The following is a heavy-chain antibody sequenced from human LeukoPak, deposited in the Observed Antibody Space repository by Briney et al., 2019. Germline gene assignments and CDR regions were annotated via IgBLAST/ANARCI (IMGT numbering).Heavy chain of an antibody. CDR3: ASFRGAIPDYYYYGMDV. D-gene: IGHD4/OR15-4a*01. J-gene: IGHJ6*02. Sequence: ASVKVSCKASGFTLTNYDINWVRQAPGQGLEWMGWMNPINGNTGYARKFQGRVTMTRNTSISTAYMELSSLRSEDTAVYYCASFRGAIPDYYYYGMDVWGQGTTVTVSS. CDR2: MNPINGNT. CDR1: GFTLTNYD. V-gene: IGHV1-8*01.